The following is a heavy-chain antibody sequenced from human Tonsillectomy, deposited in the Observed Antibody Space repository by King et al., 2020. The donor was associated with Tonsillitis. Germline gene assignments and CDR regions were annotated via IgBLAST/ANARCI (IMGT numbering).Heavy chain of an antibody. J-gene: IGHJ5*02. Sequence: VQLQESGPGLVKPSETLSLTCAVSGYSISSGYYWGWIRQPPGKGLEWIGSIYHSGSTYYNLSLKSRVTISVDTSKNKFSLKLSSGTAADTAVYYCARVLWFAELFGRDWFDPWGQGTLVTVSS. D-gene: IGHD3-10*01. V-gene: IGHV4-38-2*01. CDR3: ARVLWFAELFGRDWFDP. CDR2: IYHSGST. CDR1: GYSISSGYY.